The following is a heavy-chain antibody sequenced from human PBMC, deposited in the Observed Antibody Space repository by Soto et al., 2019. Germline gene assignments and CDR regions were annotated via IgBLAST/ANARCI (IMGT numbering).Heavy chain of an antibody. V-gene: IGHV4-4*02. D-gene: IGHD6-19*01. CDR1: GGFIDNYW. Sequence: QVQLQESGPGLVEPSGTLSLTCAVSGGFIDNYWWGWVRQAPGKGLEWIGEIYQTGKTNYRPSLEGRVTMSVDKSRNQFSLRMTSVTAADTAVYYCARGGISYASGRDNWFDPWGQGTLVTVSS. CDR2: IYQTGKT. CDR3: ARGGISYASGRDNWFDP. J-gene: IGHJ5*02.